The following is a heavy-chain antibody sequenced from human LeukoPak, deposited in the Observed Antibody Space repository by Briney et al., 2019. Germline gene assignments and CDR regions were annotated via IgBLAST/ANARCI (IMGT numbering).Heavy chain of an antibody. D-gene: IGHD2-15*01. J-gene: IGHJ5*02. V-gene: IGHV5-51*01. Sequence: GESLKISCKGSGYRFSNYWIGWVRHMPGKGLEWMGMIYPADSDIRYSPSFQGQVTISADKSISTAYLQWSSLKASDTAMCYCARQEYCSGGSCYTWFDPWGQGTLVTVSS. CDR3: ARQEYCSGGSCYTWFDP. CDR2: IYPADSDI. CDR1: GYRFSNYW.